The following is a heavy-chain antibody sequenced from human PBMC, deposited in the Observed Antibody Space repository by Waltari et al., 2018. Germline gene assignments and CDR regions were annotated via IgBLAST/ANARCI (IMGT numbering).Heavy chain of an antibody. J-gene: IGHJ3*02. Sequence: EVQLLESGGGLVQPGVSLRLSCAASGFTFSSYAMSWVRQAPGKGLEWVSVIYSGGSSTYYADSVKGRFTISRDNSKNTLYLQMNSLRAEDTAVYYCANLTPFDIWGQGTMVTVSS. D-gene: IGHD2-21*02. CDR3: ANLTPFDI. V-gene: IGHV3-23*03. CDR1: GFTFSSYA. CDR2: IYSGGSST.